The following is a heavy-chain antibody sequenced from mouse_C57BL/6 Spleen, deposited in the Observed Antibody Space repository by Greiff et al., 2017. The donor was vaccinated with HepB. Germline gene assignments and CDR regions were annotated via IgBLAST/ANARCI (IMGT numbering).Heavy chain of an antibody. CDR3: ARDGSSPSYAMDY. D-gene: IGHD1-1*01. CDR1: GYTFTSYT. J-gene: IGHJ4*01. Sequence: LVESGAELARPGASVKMSCKASGYTFTSYTMHWVKQRPGQGLEWIGYINPSSGYTKYNQKFKDKATLTADKSSSTAYMQLSSLTSEDSAVYYCARDGSSPSYAMDYWGQGTSVTVSS. V-gene: IGHV1-4*01. CDR2: INPSSGYT.